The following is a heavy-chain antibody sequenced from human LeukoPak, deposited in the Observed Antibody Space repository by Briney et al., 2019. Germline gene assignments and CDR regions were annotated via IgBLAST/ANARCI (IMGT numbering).Heavy chain of an antibody. D-gene: IGHD3-22*01. CDR2: ISGRGGST. Sequence: PGGSLRLSCAASGFTFSSYGMSWVRQAPGKGLVWVSAISGRGGSTYYADSVKGRFTISRDNSKNTLYLQMNSLRAEDTAVYYCATSTKKGRITMIVVAPRRFDYWGQGTLVTVSS. J-gene: IGHJ4*02. CDR3: ATSTKKGRITMIVVAPRRFDY. CDR1: GFTFSSYG. V-gene: IGHV3-23*01.